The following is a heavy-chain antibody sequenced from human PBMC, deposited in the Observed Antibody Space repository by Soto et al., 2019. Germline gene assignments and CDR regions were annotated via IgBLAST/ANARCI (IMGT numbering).Heavy chain of an antibody. CDR1: VDTVSGTSAA. Sequence: PSQTLSLTCVLSVDTVSGTSAACSWIRQSPSRGLEWLGRTYYRSNWYTDYAVSVKSRITISPDTSKNQFSLQLNSLTPEDTAVYYCARGSYYSGWVWGQGTLVTVSS. V-gene: IGHV6-1*01. CDR2: TYYRSNWYT. J-gene: IGHJ4*02. CDR3: ARGSYYSGWV. D-gene: IGHD6-19*01.